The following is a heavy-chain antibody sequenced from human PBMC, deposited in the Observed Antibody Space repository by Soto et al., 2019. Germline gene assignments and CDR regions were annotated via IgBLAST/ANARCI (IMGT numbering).Heavy chain of an antibody. CDR3: ARGHPGTYQLLLVY. V-gene: IGHV1-8*01. J-gene: IGHJ4*02. D-gene: IGHD2-2*01. CDR2: MNRNSSNT. CDR1: GYTFTSYG. Sequence: ASVKVSCKASGYTFTSYGINWVRQATGQGLEWMGWMNRNSSNTGYAQKFQGRVTMTRNTSISTAYMELSSLRSEDTAVYYCARGHPGTYQLLLVYWGQGTLVTVSS.